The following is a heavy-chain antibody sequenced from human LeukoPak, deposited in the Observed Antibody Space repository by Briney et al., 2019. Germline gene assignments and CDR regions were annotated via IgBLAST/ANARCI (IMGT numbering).Heavy chain of an antibody. Sequence: PSETLSLTCAAYGGSFSGYYWSWIRQSPGKGPEWIGETHHDGSTNYNPSLMSRVTISVDTSKNQFSLDLTSVTAADAAVYYCARLIRDYRQYYFDFWGQGTLVTVSS. CDR1: GGSFSGYY. J-gene: IGHJ4*02. CDR3: ARLIRDYRQYYFDF. D-gene: IGHD4-11*01. V-gene: IGHV4-34*01. CDR2: THHDGST.